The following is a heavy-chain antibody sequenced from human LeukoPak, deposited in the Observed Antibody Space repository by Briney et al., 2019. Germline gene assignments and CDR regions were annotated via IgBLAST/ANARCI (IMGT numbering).Heavy chain of an antibody. J-gene: IGHJ4*02. D-gene: IGHD3-16*01. Sequence: SETLSLTCAVSGYSISSGYYWGWIRQPPGKGLEWIGSIYHSGSTYYNPSLKSRVTISVDTSKNQFSLKLSSVTAADTAVYCCARANDDIDYWGQGTLVTVSS. CDR1: GYSISSGYY. CDR2: IYHSGST. V-gene: IGHV4-38-2*01. CDR3: ARANDDIDY.